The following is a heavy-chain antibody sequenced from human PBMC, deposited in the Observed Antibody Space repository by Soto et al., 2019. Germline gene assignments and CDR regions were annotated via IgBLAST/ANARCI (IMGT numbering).Heavy chain of an antibody. CDR2: ISYDGRNT. CDR3: AKDGGAAADSYFDY. J-gene: IGHJ4*02. Sequence: QVQLVESGGGVVQPGRSLRLSCAASGFTFSSYGMHWVRQAPGKGLEWVEAISYDGRNTYYADSVKGRFTISRDNYKNTLYLQMHILRAEDMAVYYCAKDGGAAADSYFDYWVQGTLVTVSS. V-gene: IGHV3-30*18. CDR1: GFTFSSYG. D-gene: IGHD6-13*01.